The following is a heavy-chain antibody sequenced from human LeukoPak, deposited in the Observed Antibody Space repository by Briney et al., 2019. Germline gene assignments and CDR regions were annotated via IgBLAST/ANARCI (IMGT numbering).Heavy chain of an antibody. J-gene: IGHJ4*02. CDR2: IKSKTDGWTT. CDR3: TTFAMVRGVRDY. CDR1: GFTFTNAW. D-gene: IGHD3-10*01. Sequence: KPGGSLRLSCAASGFTFTNAWMSWVRQAPGKGLEWVGRIKSKTDGWTTDYAAPVKGRFTISRDDSKSTLYLQMNSLKTEDTAVYYCTTFAMVRGVRDYWGQGTLVTVSS. V-gene: IGHV3-15*01.